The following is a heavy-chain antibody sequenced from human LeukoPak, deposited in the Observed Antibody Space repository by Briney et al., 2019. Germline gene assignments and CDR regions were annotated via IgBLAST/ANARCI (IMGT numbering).Heavy chain of an antibody. CDR2: IKPDGSEK. CDR3: AGEAAGVFDS. D-gene: IGHD6-13*01. Sequence: GGSLTLSCAASGFTFSRYWMSLVRQAPGKGLEWVATIKPDGSEKYYVGPVRGRFTVSRDNAKNSPYLQMSSLRAEDTAVYYCAGEAAGVFDSWGQGTLVIVSS. CDR1: GFTFSRYW. V-gene: IGHV3-7*04. J-gene: IGHJ4*02.